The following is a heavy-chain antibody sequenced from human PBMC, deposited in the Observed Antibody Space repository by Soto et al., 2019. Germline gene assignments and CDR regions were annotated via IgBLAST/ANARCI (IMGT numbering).Heavy chain of an antibody. CDR1: GFIFSDYG. Sequence: GPRRLSYVVSGFIFSDYGMNWVSQAPGKGLEWVSSISSSSSYIYYADSVXGXXTISIDNSKNSLYLQMNSLRAEDTAVYYCARDPSDSSGYFPWGQGTLVTLSS. V-gene: IGHV3-21*01. J-gene: IGHJ5*02. D-gene: IGHD3-22*01. CDR2: ISSSSSYI. CDR3: ARDPSDSSGYFP.